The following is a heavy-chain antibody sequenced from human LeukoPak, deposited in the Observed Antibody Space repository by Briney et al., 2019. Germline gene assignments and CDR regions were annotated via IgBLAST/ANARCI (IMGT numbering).Heavy chain of an antibody. D-gene: IGHD1-26*01. J-gene: IGHJ6*04. CDR2: ISYDGRNK. CDR3: ARGGPLYYYYGLDV. CDR1: GFTFNTYA. V-gene: IGHV3-30*04. Sequence: PGGSLRLSCATSGFTFNTYAFHWVRQAPGKGLEWVAVISYDGRNKYFADSMQGRFTISRDNSKNTLYLQMNSLGAEDTAVYYCARGGPLYYYYGLDVWGKGTTVTVSS.